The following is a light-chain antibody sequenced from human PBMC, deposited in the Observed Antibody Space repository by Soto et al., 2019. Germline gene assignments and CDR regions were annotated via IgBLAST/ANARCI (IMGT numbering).Light chain of an antibody. CDR1: QTVASN. CDR2: GAS. Sequence: EIVMTQSPATLSVSPGERATLSCRASQTVASNLAWYQQKPGQAPRLLIHGASGRATGVPARFSGSGSGTEFTLTISSLQSEDFAVYYCQQYHNWPPQYTFGQGTKLHIK. J-gene: IGKJ2*01. CDR3: QQYHNWPPQYT. V-gene: IGKV3-15*01.